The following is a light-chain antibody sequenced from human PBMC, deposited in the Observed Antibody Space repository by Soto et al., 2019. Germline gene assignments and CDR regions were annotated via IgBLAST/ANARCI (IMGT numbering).Light chain of an antibody. J-gene: IGKJ5*01. CDR1: QGISTY. Sequence: DIQLTQSPSFLSASAGDRVTITCRASQGISTYLAWYQQKPGKAPKLLIYAASTLQSGVPLSFSGSGSGTSFTLTISSLQPEDFATYYCQQLLSYPITFGQGTRLEIK. CDR2: AAS. V-gene: IGKV1-9*01. CDR3: QQLLSYPIT.